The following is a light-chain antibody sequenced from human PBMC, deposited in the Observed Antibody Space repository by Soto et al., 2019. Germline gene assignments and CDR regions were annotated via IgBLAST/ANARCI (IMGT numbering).Light chain of an antibody. CDR3: QSYDSSLSGYV. CDR1: SSNIGAGYD. J-gene: IGLJ1*01. CDR2: GNS. V-gene: IGLV1-40*01. Sequence: QSVLTQPPSVSVAPGQRVTRSCTGSSSNIGAGYDVHWYQQLPGTAPKLLIYGNSNRPSGVPDRFSGSKSGTSASLAITGLQAEDEADYYCQSYDSSLSGYVFGTGTKVTVL.